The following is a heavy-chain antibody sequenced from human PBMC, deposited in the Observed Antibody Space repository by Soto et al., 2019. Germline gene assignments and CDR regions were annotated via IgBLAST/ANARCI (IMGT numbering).Heavy chain of an antibody. D-gene: IGHD2-8*01. J-gene: IGHJ4*02. CDR2: IKKDGSEK. Sequence: EVQLVESGGGLVQPGGSLRLSCAVSGFTFSTYWMSWVRQAPGKGLEWLANIKKDGSEKNYVDSVKGRFTISRDNAKNSMYLQMSSLRAEDTAVYYCLRGGWSLDYWGQGTLVIVSS. CDR1: GFTFSTYW. V-gene: IGHV3-7*04. CDR3: LRGGWSLDY.